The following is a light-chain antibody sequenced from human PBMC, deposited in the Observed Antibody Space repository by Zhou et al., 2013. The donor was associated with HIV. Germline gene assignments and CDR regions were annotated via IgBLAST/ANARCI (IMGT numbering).Light chain of an antibody. Sequence: DVQMTQSPSILSASVGDRVTIVCRASQSIFSWLAWYQQKPGKAPKVLISKASKLESGVPSRFSGSGSGTEFTLTINSLQPDDFATYYCQQYNNYLFTFGPGTKVDIK. J-gene: IGKJ3*01. CDR2: KAS. CDR3: QQYNNYLFT. V-gene: IGKV1-5*03. CDR1: QSIFSW.